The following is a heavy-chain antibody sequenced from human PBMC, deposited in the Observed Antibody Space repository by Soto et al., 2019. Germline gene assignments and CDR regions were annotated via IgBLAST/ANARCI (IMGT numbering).Heavy chain of an antibody. V-gene: IGHV1-18*04. CDR1: GYTFTSYG. J-gene: IGHJ1*01. D-gene: IGHD2-2*02. CDR3: ARDGRYCSSTSCYTTYFQH. CDR2: ISAYNGNT. Sequence: ASVKVSCKASGYTFTSYGISWVRQAPGQGLEWMGWISAYNGNTNYAQKLQGRVTMTTDTSTSTAYMELRSLRSDDTAVYYCARDGRYCSSTSCYTTYFQHWGQGTLVTAPQ.